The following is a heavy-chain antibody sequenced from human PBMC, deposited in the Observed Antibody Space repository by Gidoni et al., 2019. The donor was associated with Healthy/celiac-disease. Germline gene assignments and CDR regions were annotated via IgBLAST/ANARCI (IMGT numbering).Heavy chain of an antibody. CDR1: VFTFSSYS. Sequence: EVQLVESGGGLVKPGGSLRLACAASVFTFSSYSMNWVRQAPGKGLEWVSSISSSSSYIYYADSVKGRFTISRDNAKNSLYLQMNSLRAEDTAVYYCARDRGDGYFTDAFDIWGQGTMVTVSS. CDR3: ARDRGDGYFTDAFDI. V-gene: IGHV3-21*01. CDR2: ISSSSSYI. J-gene: IGHJ3*02. D-gene: IGHD5-12*01.